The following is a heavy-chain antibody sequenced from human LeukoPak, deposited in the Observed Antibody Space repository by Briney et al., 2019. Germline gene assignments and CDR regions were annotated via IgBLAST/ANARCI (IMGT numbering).Heavy chain of an antibody. CDR1: GCTFSSYA. D-gene: IGHD2-2*01. CDR2: ISGSGGST. CDR3: AKEEGYCSSTSCPGNY. Sequence: PGGSLRLSCAASGCTFSSYAMSWVRQAPGKGLEWVSAISGSGGSTYYADSVKGRFTISRDNSKNTLYLQMNSLRTEDTAVYYCAKEEGYCSSTSCPGNYWGQGTLVTVSS. J-gene: IGHJ4*02. V-gene: IGHV3-23*01.